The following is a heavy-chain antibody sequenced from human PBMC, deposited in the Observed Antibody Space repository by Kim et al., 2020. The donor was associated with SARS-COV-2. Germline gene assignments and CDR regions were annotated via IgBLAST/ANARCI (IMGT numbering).Heavy chain of an antibody. J-gene: IGHJ4*02. CDR1: GFTVSSNY. CDR3: ARETRDYSGSYYEDY. D-gene: IGHD1-26*01. CDR2: IYSGGST. Sequence: GGSLRLSCAASGFTVSSNYMSWVRQAPGKGLEWVSGIYSGGSTYYADSVKGRFTISRDNSKNTLYLQMNSLRAEDTAVYYCARETRDYSGSYYEDYWGQGTLVTVSS. V-gene: IGHV3-66*01.